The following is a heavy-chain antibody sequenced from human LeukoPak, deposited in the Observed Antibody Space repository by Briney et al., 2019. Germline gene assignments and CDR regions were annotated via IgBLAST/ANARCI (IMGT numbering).Heavy chain of an antibody. CDR1: GGSFSGYY. CDR2: INHSGST. V-gene: IGHV4-34*01. D-gene: IGHD3-10*01. J-gene: IGHJ4*02. Sequence: PSETLSLTCAVYGGSFSGYYWSWIRQPPGKGLEWIGEINHSGSTNYNPSLKSRVTISVDTSKNQFSLKLSSVTAADTAVYYCARSGVRGVLSDYWGQGTLVTVSS. CDR3: ARSGVRGVLSDY.